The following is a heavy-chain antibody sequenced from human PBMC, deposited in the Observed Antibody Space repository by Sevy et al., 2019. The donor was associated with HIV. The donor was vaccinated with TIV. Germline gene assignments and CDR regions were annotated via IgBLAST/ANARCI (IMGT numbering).Heavy chain of an antibody. D-gene: IGHD2-8*01. Sequence: KQSQTLSLTCAISGDSVSRNSAAWNWIRQSPSRGLEWLGRTYYRSKWYNDYAVSVKSRITINPDTSKNQFSLQLNSVTPEDTAVYYCARETYCTNGVCYNPFDYWGQGTLVTVSS. V-gene: IGHV6-1*01. CDR2: TYYRSKWYN. CDR1: GDSVSRNSAA. CDR3: ARETYCTNGVCYNPFDY. J-gene: IGHJ4*02.